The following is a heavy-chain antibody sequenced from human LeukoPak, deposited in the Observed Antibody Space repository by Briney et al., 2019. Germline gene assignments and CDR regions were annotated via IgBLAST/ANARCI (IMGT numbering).Heavy chain of an antibody. Sequence: GGSLRLSCAASGFTFSRYEMNWVRQAPGKGLEWVSYISSSGSTIYYADSVKGRFTISRDNAKNSLYLQMNSLRAQDTAVYYCARDPSVLLWFGELDYWGQGTLVTVSS. V-gene: IGHV3-48*03. CDR3: ARDPSVLLWFGELDY. CDR1: GFTFSRYE. CDR2: ISSSGSTI. J-gene: IGHJ4*02. D-gene: IGHD3-10*01.